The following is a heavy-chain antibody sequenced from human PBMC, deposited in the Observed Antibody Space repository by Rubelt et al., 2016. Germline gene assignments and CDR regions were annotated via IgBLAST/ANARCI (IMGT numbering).Heavy chain of an antibody. Sequence: QVQLVQSGAEVKKPGASVMVSCKASGYTFTTYYMHWVRQAPGQGLEWMGWISAHNGHTNYAQNLQGRVTVTTDTSTSTAYRELRSWGSDDTAVYYCARASAHKWFGELDLDVWGQGTTVTVSS. CDR3: ARASAHKWFGELDLDV. V-gene: IGHV1-18*04. CDR2: ISAHNGHT. CDR1: GYTFTTYY. D-gene: IGHD3-10*01. J-gene: IGHJ6*02.